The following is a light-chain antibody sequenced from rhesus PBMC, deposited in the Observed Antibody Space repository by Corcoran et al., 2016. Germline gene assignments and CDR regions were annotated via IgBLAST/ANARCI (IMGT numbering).Light chain of an antibody. Sequence: DIQMSQSPSSLSASVGDRVTITCRASQDISSYLNWYQQKPRLAPKFLIYFANNLASGVPSRFSGSGSGTDFTFTISSLQPEDFATYYGEKGDSKPLTFGGGTKVELK. J-gene: IGKJ4*01. CDR2: FAN. CDR1: QDISSY. V-gene: IGKV1-32*04. CDR3: EKGDSKPLT.